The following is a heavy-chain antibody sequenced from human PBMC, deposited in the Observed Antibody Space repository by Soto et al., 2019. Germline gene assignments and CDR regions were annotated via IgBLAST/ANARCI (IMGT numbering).Heavy chain of an antibody. CDR1: GVSISTSSYY. D-gene: IGHD3-10*01. CDR2: IYNTGST. CDR3: ASDVIVLWFGKAHPNWSGP. V-gene: IGHV4-39*01. J-gene: IGHJ5*02. Sequence: SETLSLTCTVSGVSISTSSYYWGWVRLAPGKGLEWIGSIYNTGSTYYNPSLNTRVTISVDTSKNQFSLKLSSVTAADTAIYYCASDVIVLWFGKAHPNWSGPWGQGTLVTVSS.